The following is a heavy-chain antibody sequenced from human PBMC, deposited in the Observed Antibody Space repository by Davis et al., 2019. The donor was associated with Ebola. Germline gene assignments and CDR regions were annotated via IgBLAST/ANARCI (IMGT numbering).Heavy chain of an antibody. V-gene: IGHV7-4-1*02. CDR2: INTNTGNP. D-gene: IGHD5-24*01. CDR1: GYTFTGFY. CDR3: ARPDGYNLSPYYYYGMDV. J-gene: IGHJ6*02. Sequence: ASVKVSCKASGYTFTGFYMHWVRQAPGHGLEWMGWINTNTGNPTYAQGFTGRFVFSLDTSVSTAYLQISSLKAEDTAVYYCARPDGYNLSPYYYYGMDVWGQGTTVTVSS.